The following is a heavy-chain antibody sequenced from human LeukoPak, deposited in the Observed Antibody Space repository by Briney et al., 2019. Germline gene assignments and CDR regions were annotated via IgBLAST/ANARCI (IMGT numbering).Heavy chain of an antibody. CDR3: ARLGSWGSALGYFDY. D-gene: IGHD1-26*01. Sequence: PSETLSLTCSVSDYFISSGHYWAWIRQPPGKRLEWIGSIYHSGSTYYNPSLRSRVTMSVDTSKNQFSLKLKSVTAADTAVYYCARLGSWGSALGYFDYWGQGTLVTVSS. J-gene: IGHJ4*02. CDR1: DYFISSGHY. V-gene: IGHV4-38-2*02. CDR2: IYHSGST.